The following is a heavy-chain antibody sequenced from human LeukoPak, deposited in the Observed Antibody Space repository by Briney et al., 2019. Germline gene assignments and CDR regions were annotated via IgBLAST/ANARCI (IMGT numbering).Heavy chain of an antibody. V-gene: IGHV3-53*01. Sequence: GGSLRLSCAASGFTVSSNYMSWVRQAPGKGLEWVSVIYSGGSTYYADSVKGRFTISRDNSKNTLYLQMNSLRAEDTAVYYCAKDIGWNYVFYYFDYWGQGTLVTVSS. J-gene: IGHJ4*02. CDR1: GFTVSSNY. CDR2: IYSGGST. CDR3: AKDIGWNYVFYYFDY. D-gene: IGHD1-7*01.